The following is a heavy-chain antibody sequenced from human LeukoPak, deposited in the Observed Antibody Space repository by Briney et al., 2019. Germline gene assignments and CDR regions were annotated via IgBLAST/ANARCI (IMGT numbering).Heavy chain of an antibody. CDR2: IYYSGST. V-gene: IGHV4-30-4*07. CDR1: GGSISSGGYS. CDR3: ARVFRDYGDYDFDY. D-gene: IGHD4-17*01. Sequence: SQTLSLTCAVSGGSISSGGYSWSWIRQPPGKGLAWIGDIYYSGSTYYNPSLKSRVTISVDTSKNQFSLKLSSVTAADTAVYYCARVFRDYGDYDFDYWGQGTLVTVSS. J-gene: IGHJ4*02.